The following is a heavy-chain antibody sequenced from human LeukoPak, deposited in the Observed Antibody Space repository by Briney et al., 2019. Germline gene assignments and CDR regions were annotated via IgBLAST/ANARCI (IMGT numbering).Heavy chain of an antibody. V-gene: IGHV3-21*01. D-gene: IGHD2-15*01. J-gene: IGHJ4*02. CDR1: GFTFSSYS. CDR3: ARDSADRNFDY. Sequence: GGSLRLSCAASGFTFSSYSMNWVRQAPGKGLEWVSSISSSSYIYYADSVKGRFTISRDNAKNSLYLQMNSLRAEDTAVYYCARDSADRNFDYWGQGTLVTVSS. CDR2: ISSSSYI.